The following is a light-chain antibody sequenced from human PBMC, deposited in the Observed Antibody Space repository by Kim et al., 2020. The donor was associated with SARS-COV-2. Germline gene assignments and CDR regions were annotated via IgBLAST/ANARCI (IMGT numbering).Light chain of an antibody. CDR2: GAS. V-gene: IGKV3-20*01. CDR3: QQYGSSPAT. Sequence: EIVLTQSPGTLSLSPGERATLSCRASQTVTSNYLAWYQQKPGQAPRLLIYGASSRATGIPDRFSGSGSGTDFTLTISRVEPEDFAVYYCQQYGSSPATFGQGTKVDSK. J-gene: IGKJ1*01. CDR1: QTVTSNY.